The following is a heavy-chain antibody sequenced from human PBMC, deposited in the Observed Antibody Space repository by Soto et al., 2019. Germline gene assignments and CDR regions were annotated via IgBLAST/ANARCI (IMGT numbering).Heavy chain of an antibody. CDR2: INPNSGGT. CDR3: ARDLTTTLYWYYGMDV. J-gene: IGHJ6*02. D-gene: IGHD4-17*01. Sequence: ASVKVSCKASGGTFSSYAISWVRQAPGQGLEWMGWINPNSGGTNYAQKFQGRVTMTRDTSISTAYMELSRLRSDDTAVYYCARDLTTTLYWYYGMDVWGQGTTVTVSS. CDR1: GGTFSSYA. V-gene: IGHV1-2*02.